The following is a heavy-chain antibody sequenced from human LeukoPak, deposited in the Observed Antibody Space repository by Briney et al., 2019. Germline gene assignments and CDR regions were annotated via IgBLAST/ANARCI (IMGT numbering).Heavy chain of an antibody. Sequence: ASVKVSCKASGYTFTYHYIHLVRQAPGQGLEWMGIINPNNGDTNYAQKFQGRVTMTRDTSTSTAYMELSSLGSEDTAVYYCARESDSGKDFDCWGQGTLVTVSS. D-gene: IGHD1-26*01. CDR2: INPNNGDT. V-gene: IGHV1-46*01. CDR3: ARESDSGKDFDC. CDR1: GYTFTYHY. J-gene: IGHJ4*02.